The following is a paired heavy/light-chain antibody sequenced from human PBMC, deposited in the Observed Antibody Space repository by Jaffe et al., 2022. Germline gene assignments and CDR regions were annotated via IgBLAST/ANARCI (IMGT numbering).Light chain of an antibody. J-gene: IGKJ2*01. CDR1: QSINNF. CDR2: AAS. CDR3: QQSYTTPVT. V-gene: IGKV1-39*01. Sequence: DIQMTQSPSSLSASVGDRVTITCRAGQSINNFLNWYQQKPGKAPKLLIYAASSLQSGVPSRFSGSGSGTDFTLTISSLQPEDFATYYCQQSYTTPVTFGQGTKLEIK.
Heavy chain of an antibody. V-gene: IGHV4-61*02. CDR2: MYSSGST. Sequence: QVLLQESGPGLVKPSQTLSLTCTVSGGSISSDNYYCNWIRQPAGKGLEWIGRMYSSGSTNYTPSLRSRVTISVDTSKNQFSLNLRSVTAADTAVYYCAYHAGQVDQYMDVWGKGTTVTVSS. CDR1: GGSISSDNYY. J-gene: IGHJ6*04. D-gene: IGHD2-2*01. CDR3: AYHAGQVDQYMDV.